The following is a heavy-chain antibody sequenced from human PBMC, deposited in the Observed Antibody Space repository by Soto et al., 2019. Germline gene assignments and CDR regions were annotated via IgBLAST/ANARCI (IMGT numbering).Heavy chain of an antibody. V-gene: IGHV1-69*01. CDR1: GGTFSSYA. CDR2: IIPIFGTA. D-gene: IGHD2-2*01. J-gene: IGHJ6*02. Sequence: QVQLVQAGAEVKKPGSSVKVSCKASGGTFSSYAISWVRQAPGQGLEWMGGIIPIFGTANYAQKVQGRVTITEDESTSTAYMELSSLRSEDTGVYYCARVESVVVPAARDYYYYGMDVWGQGTTVTVSS. CDR3: ARVESVVVPAARDYYYYGMDV.